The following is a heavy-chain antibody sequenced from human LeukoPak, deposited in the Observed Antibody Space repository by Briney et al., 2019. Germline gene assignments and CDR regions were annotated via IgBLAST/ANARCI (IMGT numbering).Heavy chain of an antibody. CDR3: ATASSGYSGYDSKTDYYYYGMDV. CDR1: GYTFTSYD. V-gene: IGHV1-8*01. D-gene: IGHD5-12*01. CDR2: MNPNSGNT. Sequence: ASVKVSCKASGYTFTSYDINWVRQATGQGLEWMGWMNPNSGNTGYAQKFQGRVTMTEDTSTDTAYMELSSLRSEDTAVYYCATASSGYSGYDSKTDYYYYGMDVWGQGTTVTVSS. J-gene: IGHJ6*02.